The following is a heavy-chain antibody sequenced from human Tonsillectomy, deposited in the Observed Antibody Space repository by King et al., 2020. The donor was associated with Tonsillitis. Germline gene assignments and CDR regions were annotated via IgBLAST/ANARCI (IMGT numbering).Heavy chain of an antibody. CDR2: ISGSGGGT. J-gene: IGHJ4*02. CDR1: GFPFSTYA. Sequence: VQLLESGGGLVQSGGSLRLSCAASGFPFSTYAMSWVRQAPGKGLEWVSVISGSGGGTYYADSAKGRFTISRDNSKNTLYLQMTSLRAEDTAVYYCARRVTALDYWGQGTLVTVSS. CDR3: ARRVTALDY. D-gene: IGHD2-21*02. V-gene: IGHV3-23*01.